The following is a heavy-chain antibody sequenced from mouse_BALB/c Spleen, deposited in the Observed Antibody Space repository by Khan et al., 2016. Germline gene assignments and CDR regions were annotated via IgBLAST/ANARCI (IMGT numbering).Heavy chain of an antibody. Sequence: QVQLKQSGAELVKAGASVKMSCKASGYTFTSYWMHWVKQRLGQGLEWFAETNPTNGRTYYNEKFKSKATLTVDKSSSTAYMLLSGPTFEDSAVYYCARIKKIVATYFDCWGQVTTLTVSS. CDR1: GYTFTSYW. J-gene: IGHJ2*01. D-gene: IGHD1-1*01. CDR3: ARIKKIVATYFDC. CDR2: TNPTNGRT. V-gene: IGHV1S81*02.